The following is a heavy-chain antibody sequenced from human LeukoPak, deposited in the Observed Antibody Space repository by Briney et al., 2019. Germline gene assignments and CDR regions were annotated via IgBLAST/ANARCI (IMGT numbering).Heavy chain of an antibody. Sequence: ASVKVSCKASGYTFTSYDINWVRQATGQGLEWMGWMNPNSGNTGYAQKFQGRVTMTRNTSISTAYMELSSLRSEDTAVYYCAKLDAGYCSGGSCSMDYWGQGTLVTVSS. CDR2: MNPNSGNT. CDR1: GYTFTSYD. V-gene: IGHV1-8*01. D-gene: IGHD2-15*01. CDR3: AKLDAGYCSGGSCSMDY. J-gene: IGHJ4*02.